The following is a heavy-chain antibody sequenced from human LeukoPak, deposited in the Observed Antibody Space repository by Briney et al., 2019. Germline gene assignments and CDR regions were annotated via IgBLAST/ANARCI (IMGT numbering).Heavy chain of an antibody. Sequence: HPGGSLRLSCAASGFTFSSYAMSWVRQAPGKGLEWVSAISSSGGSTYYADSVKGRFTIARDNSKNTLYLQMNSLRAEDTAVYYCAKDYYDSSGYYYYYYGMDVWGQGTTVTVSS. CDR2: ISSSGGST. J-gene: IGHJ6*02. CDR1: GFTFSSYA. V-gene: IGHV3-23*01. D-gene: IGHD3-22*01. CDR3: AKDYYDSSGYYYYYYGMDV.